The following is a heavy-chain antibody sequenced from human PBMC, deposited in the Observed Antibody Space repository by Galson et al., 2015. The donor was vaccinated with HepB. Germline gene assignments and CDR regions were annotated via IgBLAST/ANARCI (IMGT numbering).Heavy chain of an antibody. J-gene: IGHJ6*02. CDR1: GSTFRDYW. Sequence: SLRLSCAASGSTFRDYWINWVRQAPGKGLGWVSRINGDGSIRNYTDAVKGRFTIYRDNAKNTLYLQMSSLTAEDTAVYSCAKEDYYLLTGYRYYNYGMDVWGQGTTVTVAS. CDR2: INGDGSIR. CDR3: AKEDYYLLTGYRYYNYGMDV. D-gene: IGHD3-9*01. V-gene: IGHV3-74*01.